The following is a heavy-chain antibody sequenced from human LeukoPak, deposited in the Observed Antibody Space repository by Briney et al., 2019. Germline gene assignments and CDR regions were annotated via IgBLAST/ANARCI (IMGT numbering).Heavy chain of an antibody. CDR1: RYTFISYA. V-gene: IGHV1-3*04. CDR3: AREMFGTSRPSDY. CDR2: INTGSGNT. D-gene: IGHD1-14*01. J-gene: IGHJ4*02. Sequence: GASVKVSCKASRYTFISYAIHWVRQAPGQRLEWMGWINTGSGNTKYSQSFQGRVTFTRDTSASTAYMEVTSLRSEDTAVYYCAREMFGTSRPSDYWGQGTLVTVSP.